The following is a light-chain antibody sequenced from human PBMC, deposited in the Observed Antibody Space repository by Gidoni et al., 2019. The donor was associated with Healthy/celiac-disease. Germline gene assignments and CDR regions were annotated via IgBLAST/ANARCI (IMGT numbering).Light chain of an antibody. V-gene: IGLV3-19*01. CDR3: NSRDSSGNHVV. CDR1: SLRSYY. Sequence: SSELTQDPAVSVALGQTVRITCQGDSLRSYYASWYQQKPGHAPVRAIYGKVNRPSGIPDRFSGSRSGNTASLAITGAQAEDEADYYCNSRDSSGNHVVFGGGTKLTVL. J-gene: IGLJ2*01. CDR2: GKV.